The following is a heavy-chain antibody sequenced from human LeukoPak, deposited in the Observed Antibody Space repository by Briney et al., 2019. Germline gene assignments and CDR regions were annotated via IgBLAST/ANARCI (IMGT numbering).Heavy chain of an antibody. D-gene: IGHD3-10*01. J-gene: IGHJ4*02. CDR3: AKTDHWLGRNFDY. V-gene: IGHV3-23*01. CDR2: ITGTSGNT. CDR1: GFTFSSYA. Sequence: GGSLRLSCAASGFTFSSYAMSWVRQAPGKGLEWVSTITGTSGNTYHADSVKGRFTISRDNAKNTVYLQMNSPRAEDTAVYYCAKTDHWLGRNFDYWGQGTLVTVSS.